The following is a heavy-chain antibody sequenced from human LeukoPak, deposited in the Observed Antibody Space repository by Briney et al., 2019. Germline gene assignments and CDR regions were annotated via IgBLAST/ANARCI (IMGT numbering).Heavy chain of an antibody. CDR3: ATRRVAARPGYYYYYMDV. V-gene: IGHV3-30*03. J-gene: IGHJ6*03. Sequence: GGSLRLSCAASGFTFSSYGMHWVRQAPGKGLEWVAIISYDGSNKDYADSVKGRFTISRDNSKNTLYLQMNSLRAEDTAVYYCATRRVAARPGYYYYYMDVWGKGTTVTVSS. CDR1: GFTFSSYG. D-gene: IGHD6-6*01. CDR2: ISYDGSNK.